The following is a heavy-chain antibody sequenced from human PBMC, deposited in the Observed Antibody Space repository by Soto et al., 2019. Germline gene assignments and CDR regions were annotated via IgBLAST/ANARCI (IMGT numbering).Heavy chain of an antibody. CDR3: ARNLRIQRAHDSSGYYVY. V-gene: IGHV1-2*02. CDR1: GYTFTGYY. J-gene: IGHJ4*02. Sequence: ASVKVSCKASGYTFTGYYMHWVRQAPGQGLEWMGWINPNSGGTNYAQKFQGRVTMTRDTSIGTAYMELSRLRSDDTAVYYCARNLRIQRAHDSSGYYVYWGQGTLVTVSS. D-gene: IGHD3-22*01. CDR2: INPNSGGT.